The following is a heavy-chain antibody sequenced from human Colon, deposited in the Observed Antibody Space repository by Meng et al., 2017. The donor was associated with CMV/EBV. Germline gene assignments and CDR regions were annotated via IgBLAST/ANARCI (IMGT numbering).Heavy chain of an antibody. D-gene: IGHD3-22*01. Sequence: GFTFSRFWLNWGRQTPGKGLEWVSRIHFDGSGASYADSVEGRFTISRDNAKNTLYLQMNSLTPEDSAVYYCARANGNSGYFSYYFDHWGPGTLVTVSS. CDR1: GFTFSRFW. CDR3: ARANGNSGYFSYYFDH. V-gene: IGHV3-74*01. J-gene: IGHJ4*02. CDR2: IHFDGSGA.